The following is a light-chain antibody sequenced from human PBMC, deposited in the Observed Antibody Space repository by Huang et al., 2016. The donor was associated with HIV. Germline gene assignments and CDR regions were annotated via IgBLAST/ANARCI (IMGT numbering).Light chain of an antibody. CDR2: DTS. V-gene: IGKV3-11*01. J-gene: IGKJ4*01. CDR1: QSVGSY. CDR3: QQRSTWPLT. Sequence: PGGTGTISCKASQSVGSYGAWYQQRPGQSPRLLLYDTSNRAAAIPSRFSGSGSGTDFTLTISGLESEDLGVFYCQQRSTWPLTFGGGTKLA.